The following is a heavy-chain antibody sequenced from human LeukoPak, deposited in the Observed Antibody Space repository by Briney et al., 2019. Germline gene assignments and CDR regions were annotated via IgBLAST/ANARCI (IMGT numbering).Heavy chain of an antibody. CDR3: ARSPSGYRFDS. D-gene: IGHD3-22*01. CDR2: IYHRGST. CDR1: GGSISSSNW. V-gene: IGHV4-4*02. Sequence: SGTLSLTCAVSGGSISSSNWWSWGRQPPGKGLEWIGEIYHRGSTNYNPSLKSRVTISVDKSKNQFSLKLSSVTAADTAVYFCARSPSGYRFDSWGQGTLVTVSS. J-gene: IGHJ4*02.